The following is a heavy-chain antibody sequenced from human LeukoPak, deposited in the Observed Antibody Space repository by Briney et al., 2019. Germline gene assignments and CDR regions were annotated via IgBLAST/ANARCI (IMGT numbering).Heavy chain of an antibody. V-gene: IGHV3-74*01. CDR1: GYPFSSYW. CDR3: AKGQRPIVVVVAATPESFDY. J-gene: IGHJ4*02. CDR2: INEGGSST. Sequence: GGSLRLSCAGSGYPFSSYWMHWVRQVPGRGLVWVSRINEGGSSTSYADSVKGRFTISRDNSKNTLYLQMNSLRAEDTAVYYCAKGQRPIVVVVAATPESFDYWGQGTLVTVSS. D-gene: IGHD2-15*01.